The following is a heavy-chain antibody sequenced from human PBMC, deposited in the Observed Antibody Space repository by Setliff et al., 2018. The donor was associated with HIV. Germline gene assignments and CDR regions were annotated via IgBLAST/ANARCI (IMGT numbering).Heavy chain of an antibody. D-gene: IGHD5-12*01. Sequence: SETLSLTCTVSGGSVRGDPYYWSWIRESAGKGLEWIGRIYATGGTNYNPSLKSRVTISLATSTNQFSLRLTSVTAADTAVYYCAREQWLRYFDDWGQGALVTVS. CDR2: IYATGGT. CDR1: GGSVRGDPYY. CDR3: AREQWLRYFDD. J-gene: IGHJ4*02. V-gene: IGHV4-61*02.